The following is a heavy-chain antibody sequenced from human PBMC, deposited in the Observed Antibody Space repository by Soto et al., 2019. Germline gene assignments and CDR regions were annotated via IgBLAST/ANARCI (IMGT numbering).Heavy chain of an antibody. V-gene: IGHV1-8*01. J-gene: IGHJ5*02. CDR3: ARLNQNFAVS. CDR2: INPNSGNT. D-gene: IGHD4-4*01. CDR1: GYTFTSYD. Sequence: QVQLVQSGAEVKKPGASVKVSCKASGYTFTSYDINWERLATGQGLEWMGWINPNSGNTAYAQKFQGRVTMTRKTAISTAYMELSSLRSEDTAVYYCARLNQNFAVSWGQGTLVTVSS.